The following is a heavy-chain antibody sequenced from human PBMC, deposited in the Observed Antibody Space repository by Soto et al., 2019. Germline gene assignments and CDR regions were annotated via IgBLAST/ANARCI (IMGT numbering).Heavy chain of an antibody. V-gene: IGHV1-46*01. CDR3: ARDRRIQLWLPPYYYGMDV. CDR2: INPSGGST. J-gene: IGHJ6*02. D-gene: IGHD5-18*01. Sequence: GASVKVSCKASGYTFTSYYMHCVRQAPRQGLEWMGIINPSGGSTSYAQKFQGRVTMTRDTSTSTVYMELSSLRSEDTAVYYCARDRRIQLWLPPYYYGMDVWGQGTTVTVSS. CDR1: GYTFTSYY.